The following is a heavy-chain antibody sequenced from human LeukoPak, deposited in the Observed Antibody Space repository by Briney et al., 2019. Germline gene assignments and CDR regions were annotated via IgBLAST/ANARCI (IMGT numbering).Heavy chain of an antibody. Sequence: SETLSLTCTVYGGSISNRDYYWGWIRQPPGKGLEWIGYIYNSGSTNYNPSLKSRVTISADTSKNQFSLKLSSVTAADTAVYYCATYTRALDYWGQGTLVTVSS. CDR1: GGSISNRDYY. V-gene: IGHV4-61*05. CDR3: ATYTRALDY. J-gene: IGHJ4*02. D-gene: IGHD1-26*01. CDR2: IYNSGST.